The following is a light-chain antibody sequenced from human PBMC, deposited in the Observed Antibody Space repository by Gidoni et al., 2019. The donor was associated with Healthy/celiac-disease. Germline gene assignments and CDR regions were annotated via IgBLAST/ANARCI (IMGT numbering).Light chain of an antibody. V-gene: IGLV2-14*03. CDR3: SSYTSSSTLHVV. CDR1: SSDVGGYNY. J-gene: IGLJ2*01. CDR2: DVS. Sequence: QSALTPPASVSGSPGQSLTISCTGTSSDVGGYNYVSWYQQHPGKAPKLMIYDVSNRPSGVSNRFSGSKSGNTASLTISGLQAEDEADYYCSSYTSSSTLHVVFGGGTKLTVL.